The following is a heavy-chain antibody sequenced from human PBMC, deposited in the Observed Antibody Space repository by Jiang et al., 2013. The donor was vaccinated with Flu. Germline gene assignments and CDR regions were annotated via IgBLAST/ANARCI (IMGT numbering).Heavy chain of an antibody. J-gene: IGHJ4*02. CDR2: IYYSGST. D-gene: IGHD3-22*01. CDR3: ARGIAYYDSSGYPYFDY. V-gene: IGHV4-59*01. CDR1: INSYY. Sequence: INSYYWSWIRQPPGKGLEWIGYIYYSGSTNYNPSLKSRVTISVDTSKNQFSLKLSSVTAADTAVYYCARGIAYYDSSGYPYFDYWGQGTLVTVSS.